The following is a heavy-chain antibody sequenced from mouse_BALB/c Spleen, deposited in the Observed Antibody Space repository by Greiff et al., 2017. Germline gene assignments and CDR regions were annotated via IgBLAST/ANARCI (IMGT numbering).Heavy chain of an antibody. D-gene: IGHD1-1*01. CDR2: ISYSGST. CDR1: GYSITSDYA. J-gene: IGHJ1*01. Sequence: DVKLQESGPGLVKPSQSLSLTCTVTGYSITSDYAWNWIRQFPGNKLEWMGYISYSGSTSYNPSLKSRISITRDTSKNQFFLQLNSVTTEDTATYYCARRHYYGSSYWYFDVWGAGTTVTVSS. V-gene: IGHV3-2*02. CDR3: ARRHYYGSSYWYFDV.